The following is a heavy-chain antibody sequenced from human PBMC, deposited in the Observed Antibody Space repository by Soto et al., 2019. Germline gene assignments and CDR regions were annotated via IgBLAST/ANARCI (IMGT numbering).Heavy chain of an antibody. CDR1: GFTFSSYW. Sequence: EVQLVESGGGLVQPGGSLRLSCAASGFTFSSYWMHWVRQAPGKGLVWVSRINSDGSSTSYADSVKGRFTSSRDNAKNTLYLQMNSLRAEDTAVYYCARRAIGKSWYWYFHLWGRGPLVTVSS. V-gene: IGHV3-74*01. CDR2: INSDGSST. CDR3: ARRAIGKSWYWYFHL. J-gene: IGHJ2*01. D-gene: IGHD2-21*01.